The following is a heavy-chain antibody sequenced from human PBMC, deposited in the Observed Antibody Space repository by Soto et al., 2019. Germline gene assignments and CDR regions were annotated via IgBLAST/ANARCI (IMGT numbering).Heavy chain of an antibody. CDR1: DGSFSGYY. CDR2: INHSGST. J-gene: IGHJ6*02. CDR3: ARQAVGVRRGVYNYGMDV. D-gene: IGHD1-26*01. Sequence: SETLSLTCAVYDGSFSGYYWSWTRQPPGKGLEWIGEINHSGSTNYNPSLKSRVTISVDTSKNQVSLKLNSVTAADTAVYYCARQAVGVRRGVYNYGMDVWGQGTTVTVSS. V-gene: IGHV4-34*01.